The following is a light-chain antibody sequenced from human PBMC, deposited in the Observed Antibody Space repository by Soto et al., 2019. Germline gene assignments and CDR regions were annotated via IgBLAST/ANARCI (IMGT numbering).Light chain of an antibody. J-gene: IGKJ5*01. V-gene: IGKV3-15*01. CDR3: QQYYNWPTT. CDR1: QSVSSN. Sequence: ETVMTQSPATLSVFPGDRATLSCRASQSVSSNFAWYQQKPGQAPRLLIYGASTRATDIPARFSGSGSGTEFTLTISSLQSEDFAVYYCQQYYNWPTTFGQGTRLEIK. CDR2: GAS.